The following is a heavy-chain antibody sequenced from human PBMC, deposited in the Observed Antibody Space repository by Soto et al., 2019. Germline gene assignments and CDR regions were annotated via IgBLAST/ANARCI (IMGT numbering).Heavy chain of an antibody. CDR2: LTIEGYGGTS. CDR3: ARAPMFGVVLDAFDI. Sequence: PGGSLRLSCRVSGFPFADYAVAWVRQSPGKGLEWVAFLTIEGYGGTSDYAASVKGRFSIDRGDPNSVAHLQMTNLKIADTDVSYCARAPMFGVVLDAFDIWGHGTMVTVSS. V-gene: IGHV3-49*04. CDR1: GFPFADYA. D-gene: IGHD3-3*01. J-gene: IGHJ3*02.